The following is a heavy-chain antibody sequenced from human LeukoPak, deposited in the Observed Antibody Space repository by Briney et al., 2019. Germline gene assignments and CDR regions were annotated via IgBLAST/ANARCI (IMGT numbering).Heavy chain of an antibody. CDR2: INHSGST. D-gene: IGHD6-13*01. CDR1: GGSFSGYY. V-gene: IGHV4-34*01. J-gene: IGHJ5*02. Sequence: SETLSLTCAVYGGSFSGYYWSWIRQPPGKGLEWIGEINHSGSTNYNPPLKSRVTISVDTSKNQFSLKLSSVTAADTAVYYCARRGSFSSSWSRGVNWFDPWGQGTLVTVSS. CDR3: ARRGSFSSSWSRGVNWFDP.